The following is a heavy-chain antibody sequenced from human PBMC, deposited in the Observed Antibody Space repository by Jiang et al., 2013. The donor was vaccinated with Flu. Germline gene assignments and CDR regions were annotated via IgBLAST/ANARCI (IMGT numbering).Heavy chain of an antibody. CDR1: GGSISSYY. CDR3: ARSPPDEGWLQEPPEYFQH. J-gene: IGHJ1*01. Sequence: PGLVKPSETLSLTCTVSGGSISSYYWSWIRQPPGKGLEWIGYIYYSGSTNYNPSLKSRVTISVDTSKNQFSLKLSSVTAADTAVYYCARSPPDEGWLQEPPEYFQHWGQGTLVTVSS. CDR2: IYYSGST. V-gene: IGHV4-59*01. D-gene: IGHD6-19*01.